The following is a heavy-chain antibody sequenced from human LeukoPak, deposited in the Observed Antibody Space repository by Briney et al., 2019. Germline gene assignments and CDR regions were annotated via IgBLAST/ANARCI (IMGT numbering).Heavy chain of an antibody. CDR3: ARVDTPTVSGPGDAFDI. V-gene: IGHV3-30*04. CDR1: GFTFSTYA. CDR2: ISYDGSDK. D-gene: IGHD5-18*01. Sequence: GRSLRLSCAASGFTFSTYAMHWVRQAPGKGLEWVAVISYDGSDKYYADSVKGRFTIFRDNSKNTLSLQMNSLRAEDTAVYFCARVDTPTVSGPGDAFDIWGQGTMVTVSS. J-gene: IGHJ3*02.